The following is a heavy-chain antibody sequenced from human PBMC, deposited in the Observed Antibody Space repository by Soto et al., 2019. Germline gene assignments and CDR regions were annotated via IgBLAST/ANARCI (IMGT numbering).Heavy chain of an antibody. CDR3: ARGNDPLYYYYYGMDV. CDR2: INSDGSST. Sequence: GGSLRLSCAASGFTFSSYWMHWVRQAPGKGLVWVSRINSDGSSTSYADSVKGRFTISRDNAKNTLYLQMNSLRAEDTAVYYCARGNDPLYYYYYGMDVWGQGTTVTVSS. D-gene: IGHD1-1*01. J-gene: IGHJ6*02. V-gene: IGHV3-74*01. CDR1: GFTFSSYW.